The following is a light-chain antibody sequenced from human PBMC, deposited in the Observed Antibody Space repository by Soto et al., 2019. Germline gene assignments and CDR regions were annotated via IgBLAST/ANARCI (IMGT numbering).Light chain of an antibody. J-gene: IGKJ1*01. CDR1: QSISSW. CDR2: DAS. V-gene: IGKV1-5*01. CDR3: QHYNSYSEA. Sequence: DIQMPQSPSTLSASVGARVTITCRASQSISSWLAWYQQKPGKAPKLLIYDASSLESGVPSRFSGSGSGTEFTLTISSLQPDDFATYYCQHYNSYSEAFGQGTKVDI.